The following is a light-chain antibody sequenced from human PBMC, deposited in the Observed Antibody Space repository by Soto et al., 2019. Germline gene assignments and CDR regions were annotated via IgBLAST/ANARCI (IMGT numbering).Light chain of an antibody. CDR1: QTVRNNY. J-gene: IGKJ5*01. CDR3: QQLNSYPIT. Sequence: IVITQSPSTLSVSPGERATLSCRASQTVRNNYLAWYQQKPGQAPRLLIFGASSRATGIPDKFSGSGSGTDFTLTISRLEPDDFATYYCQQLNSYPITFGQGTRLEIK. CDR2: GAS. V-gene: IGKV3D-20*02.